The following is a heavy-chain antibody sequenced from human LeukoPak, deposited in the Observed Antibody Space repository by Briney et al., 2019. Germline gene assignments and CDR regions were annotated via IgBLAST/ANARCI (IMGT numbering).Heavy chain of an antibody. Sequence: SVKVSRKASGGTFSSYAISWVRQAPGQGLEWMGRIIPILGIANYAQKFQGRVTMTRDTSTSTLYMELSSLRPEDTAVYYCARDGWSEMGTILREVVSDYWGQGTLVTVSS. V-gene: IGHV1-69*04. J-gene: IGHJ4*02. CDR2: IIPILGIA. D-gene: IGHD5-24*01. CDR3: ARDGWSEMGTILREVVSDY. CDR1: GGTFSSYA.